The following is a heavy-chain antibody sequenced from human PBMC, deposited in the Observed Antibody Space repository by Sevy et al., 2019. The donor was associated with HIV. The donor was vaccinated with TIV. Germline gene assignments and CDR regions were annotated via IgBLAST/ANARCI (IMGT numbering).Heavy chain of an antibody. D-gene: IGHD3-22*01. CDR2: INPKSGGT. V-gene: IGHV1-2*02. CDR1: GYRFTDYY. CDR3: AGSDSSGCLDY. Sequence: ASLKVSCKASGYRFTDYYLHWVRRAPGQGLEWMGWINPKSGGTKFAQKFQDRVTMTRDTSIGTVYMEVNRLKSDDTAIYYCAGSDSSGCLDYWGQGSLVTVSS. J-gene: IGHJ4*02.